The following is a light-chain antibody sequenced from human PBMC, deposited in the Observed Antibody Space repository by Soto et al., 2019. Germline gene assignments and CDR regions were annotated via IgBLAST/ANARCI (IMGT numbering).Light chain of an antibody. V-gene: IGLV3-21*02. CDR1: NIGRKS. CDR3: QVWDRSSEH. J-gene: IGLJ1*01. CDR2: DDS. Sequence: SYVATQPPSVSVAPGQTARITCGGDNIGRKSVHWYQQKPGQAPVLVVYDDSDRPSGIPERFSGTNSGNTATLTIRRVEAGDEADYYCQVWDRSSEHFGTGTKLTVL.